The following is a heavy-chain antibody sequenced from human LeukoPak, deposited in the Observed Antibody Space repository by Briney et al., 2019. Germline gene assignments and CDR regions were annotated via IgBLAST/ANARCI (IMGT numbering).Heavy chain of an antibody. CDR1: GGTFSSYA. D-gene: IGHD3-9*01. J-gene: IGHJ5*02. Sequence: SVKVSCKASGGTFSSYAISWVRQAPGQGLEWMGGIIPIFGTANYAQKFQGRVTITRDTSTYTAYMELRSLSSADTAVYFCARAPYDILTGYSLNWFDPWGQGTLVTVSS. CDR3: ARAPYDILTGYSLNWFDP. CDR2: IIPIFGTA. V-gene: IGHV1-69*05.